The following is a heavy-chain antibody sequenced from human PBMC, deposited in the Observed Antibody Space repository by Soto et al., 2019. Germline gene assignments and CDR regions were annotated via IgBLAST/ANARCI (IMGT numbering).Heavy chain of an antibody. J-gene: IGHJ3*02. CDR1: GFTFSSYS. D-gene: IGHD2-21*02. Sequence: EVQLVESGGGLVQPGGSLRLSCAASGFTFSSYSMNWVRQAPGNGLEWVSYISSSSSTIYYADSVKGRFTISRDNAKNSLYLQMNSLRDEDTAVYYCARDRVVVTAIPDAFDIWGQGTMVTVSS. CDR2: ISSSSSTI. CDR3: ARDRVVVTAIPDAFDI. V-gene: IGHV3-48*02.